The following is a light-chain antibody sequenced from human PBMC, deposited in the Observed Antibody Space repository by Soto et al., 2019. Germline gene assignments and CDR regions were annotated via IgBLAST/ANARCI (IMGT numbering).Light chain of an antibody. CDR2: GAS. Sequence: EIVLTQSPATLSLSPGERATLSCRASQSVSSSYFAWYQQKPGQAPRLLIYGASSWATGIPDRFSGSGSGTDFTLTISSLEPEDFAVYSCQQYGSAGYTFGQGTKLEIK. V-gene: IGKV3-20*01. J-gene: IGKJ2*01. CDR1: QSVSSSY. CDR3: QQYGSAGYT.